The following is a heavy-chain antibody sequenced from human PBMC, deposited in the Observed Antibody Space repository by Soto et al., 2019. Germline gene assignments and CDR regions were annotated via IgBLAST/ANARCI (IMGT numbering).Heavy chain of an antibody. J-gene: IGHJ5*02. V-gene: IGHV3-7*01. CDR1: GFIFNTHW. CDR3: VAWGTSTSNP. D-gene: IGHD3-16*01. Sequence: GGSLRLSCAASGFIFNTHWMSWVRQASEKGLEWVAHTKPDGSEKYYVDSAKGRFTISRDNTRNSLYLQMNSLRADDTALYYCVAWGTSTSNPWGQGTLVTVSS. CDR2: TKPDGSEK.